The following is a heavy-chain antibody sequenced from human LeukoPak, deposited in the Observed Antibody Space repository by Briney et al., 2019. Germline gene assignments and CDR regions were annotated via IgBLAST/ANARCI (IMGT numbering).Heavy chain of an antibody. V-gene: IGHV4-61*01. CDR1: GGSISSGSYY. Sequence: SGPGLVKPSQTLSLTCTVSGGSISSGSYYWSWIRQPPGKGLEWIAYVYYTGRTLYNPSLESRVTISVDTSKTQFSLTVTSVTAADTAVYYCARHMSVSYDAFDLWGRGTTVTVSS. CDR2: VYYTGRT. CDR3: ARHMSVSYDAFDL. J-gene: IGHJ3*01. D-gene: IGHD3-10*01.